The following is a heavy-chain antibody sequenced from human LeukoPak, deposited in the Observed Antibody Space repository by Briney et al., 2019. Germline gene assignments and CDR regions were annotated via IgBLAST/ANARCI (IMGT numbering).Heavy chain of an antibody. CDR1: EFTFNNHD. CDR2: ISYDGRNK. J-gene: IGHJ3*01. Sequence: GGSLRLSCAASEFTFNNHDMHWVRQAPGKGLEWVAAISYDGRNKYYADSVKGRFTISRDNSQNTLNLQMNSLRTEDTTVFYCAKPRDIDSWAFDVWGQGTMVTVSS. CDR3: AKPRDIDSWAFDV. D-gene: IGHD2-15*01. V-gene: IGHV3-30*18.